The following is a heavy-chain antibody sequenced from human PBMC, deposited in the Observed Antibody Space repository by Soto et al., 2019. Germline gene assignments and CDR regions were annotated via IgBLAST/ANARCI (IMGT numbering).Heavy chain of an antibody. CDR3: ARKYSGRDY. J-gene: IGHJ4*02. CDR2: IKPDGSDT. V-gene: IGHV3-7*01. CDR1: GFTFSRYW. D-gene: IGHD5-12*01. Sequence: EVQLVESGGGLVQPGGSLRLACAASGFTFSRYWMSWVRQAPGKGLEWVANIKPDGSDTYYVDYVKGRFTISRDNAKNSLDLQMNRLTAEDTAVYYCARKYSGRDYWGQGTLVTISS.